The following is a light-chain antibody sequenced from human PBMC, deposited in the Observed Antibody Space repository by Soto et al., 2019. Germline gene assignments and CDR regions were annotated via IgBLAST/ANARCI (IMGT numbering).Light chain of an antibody. J-gene: IGKJ3*01. CDR2: GAS. CDR3: QQYGSSPRT. Sequence: EIVLTQSPGTLXLSAGERATLSCRASQSVSSSYLAWYQQKPGQAPRLLIYGASSRATGIRDRFSGSGSGTDFTLTISRLQPEDFAVYYCQQYGSSPRTFGPGTKVDIK. CDR1: QSVSSSY. V-gene: IGKV3-20*01.